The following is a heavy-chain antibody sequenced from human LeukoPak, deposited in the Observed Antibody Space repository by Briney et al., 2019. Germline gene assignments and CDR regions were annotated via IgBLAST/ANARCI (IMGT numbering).Heavy chain of an antibody. V-gene: IGHV3-11*04. D-gene: IGHD3-22*01. Sequence: GGSLRLSCAASGFTFTNYHMTWIRQAPGKGLEWLSYISSSGDRSLYADAVRGRATISRDNAKNSLYLQMNSLSTEDTAVYHCARESDSGGYRFDYWGQGSLVTVYS. CDR3: ARESDSGGYRFDY. CDR2: ISSSGDRS. J-gene: IGHJ4*02. CDR1: GFTFTNYH.